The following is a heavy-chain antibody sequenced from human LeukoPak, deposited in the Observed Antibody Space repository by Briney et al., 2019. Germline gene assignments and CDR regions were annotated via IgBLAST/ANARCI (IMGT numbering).Heavy chain of an antibody. CDR2: FYYSGST. CDR3: ARLTYSSSSAVDY. J-gene: IGHJ4*02. V-gene: IGHV4-39*01. CDR1: GGSISRSGDY. Sequence: SDTLSLTCTVSGGSISRSGDYWGWIRQPPGKGLEWIGSFYYSGSTYYNPALKSRVTISVDTSKNQFSLKLSSVTAADTAVYYCARLTYSSSSAVDYWGQGTLVTVSS. D-gene: IGHD6-6*01.